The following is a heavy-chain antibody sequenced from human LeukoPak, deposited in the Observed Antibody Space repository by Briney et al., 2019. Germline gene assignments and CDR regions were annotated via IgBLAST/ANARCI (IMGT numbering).Heavy chain of an antibody. CDR1: GGSISSSSYY. V-gene: IGHV3-7*01. D-gene: IGHD2-21*01. J-gene: IGHJ4*02. CDR2: MRQDGGEI. Sequence: PSETLSLTCTVSGGSISSSSYYWGWIRQPPGKGLEWVATMRQDGGEIYYVDSVRGRFTISRDNAKNSLYLQMNGLRAEDTAMYYCARIMDLIGVHFDFWGQGTLVTVSS. CDR3: ARIMDLIGVHFDF.